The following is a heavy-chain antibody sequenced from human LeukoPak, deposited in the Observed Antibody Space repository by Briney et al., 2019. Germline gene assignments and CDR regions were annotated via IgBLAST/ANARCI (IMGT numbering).Heavy chain of an antibody. J-gene: IGHJ3*02. Sequence: PSQTLSLTCTVSGGSISSGSYYWSWIRQPAGKGLEWIGRIYTRGSTSYNPSLKSRVTISVDTSKNQFSLKLSSVTAADTAVYYCARGAYGGTKGDAFDIWGQGTMVTVSS. CDR3: ARGAYGGTKGDAFDI. D-gene: IGHD4-23*01. CDR1: GGSISSGSYY. V-gene: IGHV4-61*02. CDR2: IYTRGST.